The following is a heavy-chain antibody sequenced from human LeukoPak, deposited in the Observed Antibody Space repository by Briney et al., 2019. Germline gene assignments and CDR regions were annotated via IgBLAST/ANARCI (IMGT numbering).Heavy chain of an antibody. J-gene: IGHJ4*02. V-gene: IGHV3-30*02. CDR3: AKDPSFRPGYFDY. Sequence: GGSLRLSCAASGFTFSSYGMHWVRQAPGKGLEWVAFIRYDGSNKYYADSVKGRFTISRDNSKNTLYLQMNSLRAEDTAVYYCAKDPSFRPGYFDYWGQGTLVSVSS. CDR1: GFTFSSYG. CDR2: IRYDGSNK.